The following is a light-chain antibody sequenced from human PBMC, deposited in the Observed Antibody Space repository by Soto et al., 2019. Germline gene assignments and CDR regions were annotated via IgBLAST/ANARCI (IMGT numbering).Light chain of an antibody. J-gene: IGKJ4*01. CDR1: QSVSSSY. Sequence: EIVLTQSPGTLSLSPGERATLSCRASQSVSSSYLAWYHQKPGQAPRLLIYGASSRATGIPDRFSGSGSGTDVTVAISRLEPEVFAVYYWPQYGSSPAFGGGTKVEIK. V-gene: IGKV3-20*01. CDR2: GAS. CDR3: PQYGSSPA.